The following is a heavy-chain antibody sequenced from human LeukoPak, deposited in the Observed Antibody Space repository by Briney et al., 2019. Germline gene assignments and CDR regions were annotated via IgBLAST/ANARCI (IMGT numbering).Heavy chain of an antibody. Sequence: SETLSLTCTVSGYSISSGYYWGWIRQPPGKGLEWIGYIYYSGSTNYNPSLKSRVTISVDTSKNQFSLKLSSVTAADTAVYYCARLTSSSSGSSFDYWGQGTLVTVSS. CDR3: ARLTSSSSGSSFDY. V-gene: IGHV4-38-2*02. D-gene: IGHD6-13*01. CDR2: IYYSGST. J-gene: IGHJ4*02. CDR1: GYSISSGYY.